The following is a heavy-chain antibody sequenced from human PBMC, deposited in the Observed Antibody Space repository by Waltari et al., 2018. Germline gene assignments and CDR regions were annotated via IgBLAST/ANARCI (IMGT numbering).Heavy chain of an antibody. CDR1: GFTFSSYG. V-gene: IGHV3-33*01. CDR2: IWYDGSNK. Sequence: QVQLVESGGGVVQPGRSLRLSCAASGFTFSSYGMHWVRQAPGKGLEWVAVIWYDGSNKYYADSVKGRFTISRDNSKNTLYLQMNSLRAEDTAVYYCARGGYSSGWYGDGMDVWGQGTTVTVSS. J-gene: IGHJ6*02. D-gene: IGHD6-19*01. CDR3: ARGGYSSGWYGDGMDV.